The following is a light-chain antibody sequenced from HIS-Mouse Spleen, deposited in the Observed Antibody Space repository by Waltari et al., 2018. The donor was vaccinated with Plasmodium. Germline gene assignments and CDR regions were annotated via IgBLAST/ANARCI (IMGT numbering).Light chain of an antibody. V-gene: IGKV1-8*01. CDR1: QGISSY. CDR2: AAS. CDR3: QQYYSYPGT. J-gene: IGKJ1*01. Sequence: AIRMTQSPSSLSASTGDRVTITRRASQGISSYLAWYQQKPGKAPKLLIYAASTLQSGVPSRFSGSGSGTDFTLTISCLQSEDFATYYCQQYYSYPGTFGQGTKVEIK.